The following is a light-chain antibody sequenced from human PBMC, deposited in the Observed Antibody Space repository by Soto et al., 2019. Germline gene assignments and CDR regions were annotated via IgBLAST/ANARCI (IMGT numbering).Light chain of an antibody. CDR3: QQCRNWPLT. Sequence: EIVMTQSPATLSASPGEGATLSCKARQNVYNNLAWYQQRPGQPPRLLIYDASTRATGISARFSGSGYGTEFTLTISSLQSEDFAVYFCQQCRNWPLTFGGGTKVEIK. V-gene: IGKV3-15*01. J-gene: IGKJ4*01. CDR2: DAS. CDR1: QNVYNN.